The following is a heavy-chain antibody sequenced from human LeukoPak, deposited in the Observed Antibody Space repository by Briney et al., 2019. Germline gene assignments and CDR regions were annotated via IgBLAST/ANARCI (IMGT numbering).Heavy chain of an antibody. J-gene: IGHJ6*03. V-gene: IGHV1-69*05. CDR3: ARAWFGEFDYYYYMDV. Sequence: ASVKVSCKASGGTFSSYAISWVRQAPGQGLERMGGIIPISGTANYAQKFQGRVTITTDESTSTAYMELSSLRSEDTAVYYCARAWFGEFDYYYYMDVWGKGTTVTVSS. CDR2: IIPISGTA. CDR1: GGTFSSYA. D-gene: IGHD3-10*01.